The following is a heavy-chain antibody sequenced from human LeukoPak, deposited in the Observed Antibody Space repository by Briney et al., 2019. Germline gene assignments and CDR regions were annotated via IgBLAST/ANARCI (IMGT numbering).Heavy chain of an antibody. CDR3: ARVVTATGTNF. J-gene: IGHJ4*02. D-gene: IGHD1-1*01. Sequence: PSETLSLTCAVYGGSFSGYYWSWIRQPPGKGLEWIGEINHSGSTNYIPSLKSRVTISVDTSKNQFSLKLTSVTAADTAVYYCARVVTATGTNFWGQGTLVTVSS. CDR2: INHSGST. V-gene: IGHV4-34*01. CDR1: GGSFSGYY.